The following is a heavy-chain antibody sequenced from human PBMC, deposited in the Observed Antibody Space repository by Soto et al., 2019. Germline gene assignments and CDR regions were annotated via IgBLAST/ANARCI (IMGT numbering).Heavy chain of an antibody. CDR1: GGSVSSGSYY. CDR3: AKDQIEGLYYDILTGYSFDY. CDR2: IYYSGST. Sequence: PSETLSLTCTVSGGSVSSGSYYWSWIRQPPGKGLEWIGYIYYSGSTNYNPSLKSRVTISVDTSKNQFSLKLSSVTAEDTAVYYCAKDQIEGLYYDILTGYSFDYWGQGTLVTVSS. V-gene: IGHV4-61*01. J-gene: IGHJ4*02. D-gene: IGHD3-9*01.